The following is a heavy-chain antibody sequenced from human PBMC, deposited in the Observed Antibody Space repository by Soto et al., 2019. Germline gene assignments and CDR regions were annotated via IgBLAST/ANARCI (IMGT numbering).Heavy chain of an antibody. D-gene: IGHD4-17*01. Sequence: EVQLVESGGGLVQPGGSLILSCAASGFTFSTYHMNWVRQAPGKGLEWVSYIHSGGSRIYYADSVKGRFTISRDNAKNSLYLKMDNLRTEDTAVYYCARDGSTVTNNYQYAMDVWGQGTTVTVSS. CDR3: ARDGSTVTNNYQYAMDV. CDR1: GFTFSTYH. V-gene: IGHV3-48*03. CDR2: IHSGGSRI. J-gene: IGHJ6*02.